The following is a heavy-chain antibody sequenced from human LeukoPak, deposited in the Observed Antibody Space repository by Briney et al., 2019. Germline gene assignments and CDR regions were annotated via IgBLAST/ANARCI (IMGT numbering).Heavy chain of an antibody. V-gene: IGHV3-23*01. J-gene: IGHJ4*02. CDR2: ISDSGAYT. CDR1: GFTFTKYG. CDR3: AKGRILWFGEQSDFDY. Sequence: GGSLRLSCAASGFTFTKYGMSWVRQAPGKGLEWISTISDSGAYTYYADFVKGRFTVSRDNSKNMVFLEVNSLRAENTATYFCAKGRILWFGEQSDFDYWGQGTLVTVSS. D-gene: IGHD3-10*01.